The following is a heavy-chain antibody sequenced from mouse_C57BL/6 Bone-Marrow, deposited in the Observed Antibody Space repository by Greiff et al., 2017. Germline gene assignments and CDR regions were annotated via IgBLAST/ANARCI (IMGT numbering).Heavy chain of an antibody. J-gene: IGHJ3*01. V-gene: IGHV8-8*01. Sequence: VKLQESGPGILQPSQTLSLTCSFSGFSLSTFGMGVGWIRQPSGKGLEWLAHIWWDDDKYYNPALKSRLTISKDTSKNQVFLKIAHVDTADTATYYCARMDDPAWFAYWGQGTLVTVSA. CDR2: IWWDDDK. CDR3: ARMDDPAWFAY. CDR1: GFSLSTFGMG.